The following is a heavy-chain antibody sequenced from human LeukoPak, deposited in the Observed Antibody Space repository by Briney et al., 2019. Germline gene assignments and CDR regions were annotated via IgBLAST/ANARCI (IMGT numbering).Heavy chain of an antibody. Sequence: PSETLSLTCTVSGYSISSGYYWGWIRQPPGKGLEWIGSIHHSGSTYYNPSLKSRVTISVDTSKNQFSLKLSSVTAADTAVYYCARPTVPPLTYYYYYMDVWGKGTTVTVSS. CDR1: GYSISSGYY. D-gene: IGHD2-21*02. V-gene: IGHV4-38-2*02. CDR2: IHHSGST. J-gene: IGHJ6*03. CDR3: ARPTVPPLTYYYYYMDV.